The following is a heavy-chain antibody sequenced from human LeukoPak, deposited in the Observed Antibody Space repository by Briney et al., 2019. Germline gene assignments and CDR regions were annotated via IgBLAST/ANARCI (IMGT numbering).Heavy chain of an antibody. V-gene: IGHV4-61*02. CDR2: IYTSGST. CDR1: GGSISSGSYY. Sequence: SETLSLTCTVSGGSISSGSYYWSWIRQPAGKGLEWIGRIYTSGSTNYNPSLKSRVTISVDTSKNQFPLKLSSVTAADTAVYYCASQLTSGFSAFDIWGQGTMVTVSS. J-gene: IGHJ3*02. CDR3: ASQLTSGFSAFDI. D-gene: IGHD2-2*01.